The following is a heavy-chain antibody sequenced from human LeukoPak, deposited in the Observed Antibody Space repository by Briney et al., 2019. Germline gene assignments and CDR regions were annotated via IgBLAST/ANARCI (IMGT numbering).Heavy chain of an antibody. CDR1: GFTFSDYY. D-gene: IGHD2-2*01. Sequence: PGGSLRLSCAASGFTFSDYYMSWVRQAPGKGLEWIAFISFSSGTIFYADSVKGRFTISRDNDKNSLYLQMDSLRAEDTAIYYCAKGVGGCSSTSCSIYFQHWGQGTLVTVSS. J-gene: IGHJ1*01. CDR2: ISFSSGTI. V-gene: IGHV3-11*04. CDR3: AKGVGGCSSTSCSIYFQH.